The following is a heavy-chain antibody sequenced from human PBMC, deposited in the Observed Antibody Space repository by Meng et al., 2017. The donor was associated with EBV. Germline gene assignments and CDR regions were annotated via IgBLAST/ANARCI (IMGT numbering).Heavy chain of an antibody. Sequence: TLMESGSPLVQPTQPLTSTCSFSGFSLTTSGVVVVWIRQPPGKALEWLALIYWDDDKRYSQSLKSRLTITKDTSKNQVVLTMTNMDPVDTATYYCAHRRDEYSSSWYGWFDPWGQGTLVTVSS. CDR3: AHRRDEYSSSWYGWFDP. D-gene: IGHD6-13*01. V-gene: IGHV2-5*02. J-gene: IGHJ5*02. CDR2: IYWDDDK. CDR1: GFSLTTSGVV.